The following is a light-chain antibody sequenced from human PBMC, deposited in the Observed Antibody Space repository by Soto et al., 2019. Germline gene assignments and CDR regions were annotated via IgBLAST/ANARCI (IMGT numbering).Light chain of an antibody. Sequence: QSALTQPASVSGSPGQSITIACTGTSSDVGGYHYVSWYQQYPDKAPKLLVYEVSNRPSGVSDRFSGSKSGNTASLTISGLQAEDEGDYYCSSYTTSSTLVVFGGGTKLTVL. CDR3: SSYTTSSTLVV. CDR2: EVS. J-gene: IGLJ2*01. CDR1: SSDVGGYHY. V-gene: IGLV2-14*01.